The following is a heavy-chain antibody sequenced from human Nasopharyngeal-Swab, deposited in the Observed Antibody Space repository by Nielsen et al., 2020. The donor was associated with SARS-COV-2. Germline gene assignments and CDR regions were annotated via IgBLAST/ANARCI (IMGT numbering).Heavy chain of an antibody. Sequence: ASVKVSCKDSGYTFTSYAMHWARQAPGQRLEWMGWTNAGNGNTKYSQKFQGRVTITRDTSASTAYMELSSLRSEDTAVYYCARWRVGGSYSGYYYYYMDVWGKGTTVTVSS. J-gene: IGHJ6*03. V-gene: IGHV1-3*01. D-gene: IGHD1-26*01. CDR1: GYTFTSYA. CDR3: ARWRVGGSYSGYYYYYMDV. CDR2: TNAGNGNT.